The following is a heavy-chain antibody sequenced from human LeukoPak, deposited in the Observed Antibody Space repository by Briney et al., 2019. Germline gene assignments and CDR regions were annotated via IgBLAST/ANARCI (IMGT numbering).Heavy chain of an antibody. J-gene: IGHJ2*01. CDR2: INWNGGST. D-gene: IGHD2-15*01. Sequence: GGSLRLSCAASGFTLDDYGMSWVRQAPGKGLEWVSGINWNGGSTGYVDPVKGRFTISRDNAKNSLFLHMNSLRVEDTALYYCARDRVVVATTTPPYWYFDLWGRGTRVTVSS. V-gene: IGHV3-20*04. CDR1: GFTLDDYG. CDR3: ARDRVVVATTTPPYWYFDL.